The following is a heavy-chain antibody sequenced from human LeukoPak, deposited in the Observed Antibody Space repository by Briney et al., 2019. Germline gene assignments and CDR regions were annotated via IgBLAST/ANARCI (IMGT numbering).Heavy chain of an antibody. CDR3: VQCGGDCYTSSH. CDR2: IYPGDSNT. CDR1: GYSFTSYW. D-gene: IGHD2-21*02. J-gene: IGHJ4*02. Sequence: GESLKISCXSSGYSFTSYWIGWVRQMPGKGLKCMGIIYPGDSNTRYSPSFQGQVTISADKSISTAYLQWSSLKASDSAMYYCVQCGGDCYTSSHWGQGTLVTVSS. V-gene: IGHV5-51*01.